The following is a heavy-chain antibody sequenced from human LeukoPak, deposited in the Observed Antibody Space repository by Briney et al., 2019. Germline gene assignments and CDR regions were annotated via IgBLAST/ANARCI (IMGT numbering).Heavy chain of an antibody. D-gene: IGHD1-26*01. V-gene: IGHV3-7*01. CDR1: GFTFSSYW. J-gene: IGHJ4*02. CDR3: SRDPTYYLRYGYFDY. Sequence: GGSLRLSCAASGFTFSSYWMSWVRQAPGKGLEWVANIKPDGSEKYYVDSVKGRFTISRDNTKNSLYLQMNSLRAEDTAVYYCSRDPTYYLRYGYFDYWGQGALVTVS. CDR2: IKPDGSEK.